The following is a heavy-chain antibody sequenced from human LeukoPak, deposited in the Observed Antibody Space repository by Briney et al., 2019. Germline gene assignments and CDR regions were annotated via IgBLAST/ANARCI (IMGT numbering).Heavy chain of an antibody. CDR3: ARDGAAAGAIHDAFDI. CDR1: GYTFTGYY. CDR2: INPNSGGT. V-gene: IGHV1-2*04. J-gene: IGHJ3*02. Sequence: ASVKHSCKASGYTFTGYYMHWVRQAPGQGLEWMGWINPNSGGTNYAQKFQGWVTMTRDTSISTAYMELSRLRSDDTAVYYCARDGAAAGAIHDAFDIWGQGTMVTVSS. D-gene: IGHD6-13*01.